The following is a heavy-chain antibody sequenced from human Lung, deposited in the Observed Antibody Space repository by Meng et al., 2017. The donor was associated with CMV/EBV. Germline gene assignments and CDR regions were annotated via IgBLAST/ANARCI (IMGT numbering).Heavy chain of an antibody. J-gene: IGHJ4*02. V-gene: IGHV3-74*03. D-gene: IGHD7-27*01. CDR3: GRDLTGERDQ. Sequence: EVQLVESGGGLVQPGGALRLSCEDSGFTFSKYWFHWVRQVPGEGLVWVSRINTDGSFTSYADSVKGRFTISRDNAKNTLYLHMHTLRVDDSAVYYCGRDLTGERDQWGQGTLGTVSS. CDR1: GFTFSKYW. CDR2: INTDGSFT.